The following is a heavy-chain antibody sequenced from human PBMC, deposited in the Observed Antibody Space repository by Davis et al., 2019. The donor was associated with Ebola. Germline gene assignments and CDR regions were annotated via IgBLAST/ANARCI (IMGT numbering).Heavy chain of an antibody. CDR3: ARDFKYYDFWSGYYRSYYYYMDV. CDR2: INPNSGGT. V-gene: IGHV1-2*02. J-gene: IGHJ6*03. D-gene: IGHD3-3*01. Sequence: ASVKVSCKASGYTFTGYYMNWVRQAPGQGLEWMGWINPNSGGTNYAQKFQGRVTMTRDTSISTAYMELSRLRSDDTAVYYCARDFKYYDFWSGYYRSYYYYMDVWGKGTTVTVSS. CDR1: GYTFTGYY.